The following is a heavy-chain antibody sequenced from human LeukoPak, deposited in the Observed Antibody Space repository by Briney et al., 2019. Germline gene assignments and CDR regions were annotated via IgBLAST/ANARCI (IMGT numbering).Heavy chain of an antibody. CDR3: AQQGLSIFVSWFDP. CDR1: GFTFSNYA. D-gene: IGHD2-21*01. CDR2: ISGSGGST. V-gene: IGHV3-23*01. J-gene: IGHJ5*02. Sequence: PGGSLRLSCAASGFTFSNYAMSWVRQAPGKGLEWVSGISGSGGSTYYADSVKGRFTNSRDNSRDTLYLQMNSLRAEDTAVYYCAQQGLSIFVSWFDPWGQGTLVTVSS.